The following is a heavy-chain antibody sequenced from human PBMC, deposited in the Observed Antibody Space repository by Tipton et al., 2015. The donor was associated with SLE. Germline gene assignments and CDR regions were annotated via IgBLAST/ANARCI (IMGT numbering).Heavy chain of an antibody. CDR3: ARNDYGDYPSFSDY. J-gene: IGHJ4*02. CDR1: GFTFSSYG. D-gene: IGHD4-17*01. CDR2: IWYDGSNK. Sequence: RSLRLSCAASGFTFSSYGMHWVRQAPGKGLEWVAVIWYDGSNKYYADSVKGRFTISRDNSKNTLYLQMNSLRAEDTAVYYCARNDYGDYPSFSDYWGQGTLVTVPS. V-gene: IGHV3-33*01.